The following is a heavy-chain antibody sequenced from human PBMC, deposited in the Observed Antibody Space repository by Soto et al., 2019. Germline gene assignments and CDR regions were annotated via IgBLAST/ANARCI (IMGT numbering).Heavy chain of an antibody. J-gene: IGHJ6*02. CDR2: IYPGDSDT. Sequence: ADSLKISCKGPGYRFTRYWIGWVRQMPGKGLEWMGIIYPGDSDTRYSPSFQGQVTISADKSISTAYLQWSSLKASDTAMYYCPRRASPYIYYGMDGWGQGTTVTVSS. CDR3: PRRASPYIYYGMDG. CDR1: GYRFTRYW. V-gene: IGHV5-51*01. D-gene: IGHD1-1*01.